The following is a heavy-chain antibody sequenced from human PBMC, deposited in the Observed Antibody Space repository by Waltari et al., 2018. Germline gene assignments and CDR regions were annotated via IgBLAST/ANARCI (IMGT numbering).Heavy chain of an antibody. CDR3: ARDRGYQDY. D-gene: IGHD3-10*01. CDR1: GGSISSYY. CDR2: IYSSGRT. Sequence: QVQLQESGPGLVKPSETLSLTCTVSGGSISSYYWSWIRQPPGRGLGWIGYIYSSGRTNYNPSLKSRVIISVDTSKNQFSLKVRSMTAADTAVYYCARDRGYQDYWGQGTLVTVSS. J-gene: IGHJ4*02. V-gene: IGHV4-59*01.